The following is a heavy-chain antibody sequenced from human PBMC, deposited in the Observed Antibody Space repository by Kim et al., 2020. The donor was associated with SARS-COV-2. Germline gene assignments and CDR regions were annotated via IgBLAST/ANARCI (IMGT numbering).Heavy chain of an antibody. J-gene: IGHJ6*02. CDR2: ISYDGSNK. D-gene: IGHD4-17*01. CDR3: ARSDYGDYVGSVDYGMDV. Sequence: GGSLRLSCAASGFTFSSYAMHWVRQAPGKGLEWVAVISYDGSNKYYADSVKGRFTISRDNSKNTLYLQMNSLRAEDTAVYYCARSDYGDYVGSVDYGMDVWGQGTTVTVSS. CDR1: GFTFSSYA. V-gene: IGHV3-30*04.